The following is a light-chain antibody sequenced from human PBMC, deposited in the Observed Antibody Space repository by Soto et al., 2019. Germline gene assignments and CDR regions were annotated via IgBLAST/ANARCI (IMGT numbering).Light chain of an antibody. J-gene: IGKJ1*01. CDR1: QSVSSNS. Sequence: EIVLTQSPGTLSLSPGESATLSCRASQSVSSNSLAWYRRNPGQPPSLLIYGTSTRATDIPRRFSGSGSGTDFTLTFTRLEPEDFAVYFCQQYGDSPSTFGQGTKVEVK. CDR2: GTS. V-gene: IGKV3-20*01. CDR3: QQYGDSPST.